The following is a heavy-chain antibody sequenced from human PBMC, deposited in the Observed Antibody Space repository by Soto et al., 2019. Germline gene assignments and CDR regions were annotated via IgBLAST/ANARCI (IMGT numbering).Heavy chain of an antibody. V-gene: IGHV1-69*13. CDR3: ARVSHTPNWHDVNYYGMDV. D-gene: IGHD1-1*01. CDR1: GGTFSSYA. J-gene: IGHJ6*02. CDR2: IIPIFGTA. Sequence: SVKVSCKASGGTFSSYAISWVRQAPGQGLEWMGGIIPIFGTANYAQKFQGRVTITADESTSTAYMELSSLRSEDTAVYYCARVSHTPNWHDVNYYGMDVCGQGPTVTVYS.